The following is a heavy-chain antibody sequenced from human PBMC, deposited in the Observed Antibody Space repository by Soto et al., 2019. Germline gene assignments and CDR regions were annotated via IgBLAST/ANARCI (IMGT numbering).Heavy chain of an antibody. D-gene: IGHD3-10*01. CDR2: IIPIFGTA. V-gene: IGHV1-69*12. CDR3: ASGVGSGRGVTPHFGY. J-gene: IGHJ4*02. Sequence: QVQLVQSGAEVKKPGSSVKVSCKASGGTFSSYAISWVRQAPGQGLEWLGGIIPIFGTANYAEKFQGRVTITADESTSTAYMELSSLRSEDTAVEYCASGVGSGRGVTPHFGYWGQGTLVTVSS. CDR1: GGTFSSYA.